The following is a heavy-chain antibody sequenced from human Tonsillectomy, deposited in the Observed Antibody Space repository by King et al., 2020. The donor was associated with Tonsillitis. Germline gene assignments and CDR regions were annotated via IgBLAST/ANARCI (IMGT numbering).Heavy chain of an antibody. CDR2: IRYDGSNK. Sequence: VQLVESGGGVVQPGGSLRLSCATSGFTFSSSGIHWVRQAPGKGLEWVAFIRYDGSNKYYADSVKGRFTISRDNSKNTLYLQMNSLRAEDTAVYYCAKDQVGPYYDILTVYYSGYFVYWGQGTLVSVSS. J-gene: IGHJ4*02. CDR1: GFTFSSSG. V-gene: IGHV3-30*02. CDR3: AKDQVGPYYDILTVYYSGYFVY. D-gene: IGHD3-9*01.